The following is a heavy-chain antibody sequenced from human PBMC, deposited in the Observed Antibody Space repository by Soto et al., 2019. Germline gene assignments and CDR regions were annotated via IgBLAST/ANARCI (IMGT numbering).Heavy chain of an antibody. Sequence: QVQLVQSGAEEKKPGASVKVSCKASGYTFTGYAMHWVRLAPGQRLEWMGWINAGNGNTIYSQKFQGRVTITRDTSASTAYMELSSLRSDETTVYYCARAVAVAADFDYWGQGTLVTVSS. J-gene: IGHJ4*02. V-gene: IGHV1-3*05. D-gene: IGHD6-19*01. CDR2: INAGNGNT. CDR3: ARAVAVAADFDY. CDR1: GYTFTGYA.